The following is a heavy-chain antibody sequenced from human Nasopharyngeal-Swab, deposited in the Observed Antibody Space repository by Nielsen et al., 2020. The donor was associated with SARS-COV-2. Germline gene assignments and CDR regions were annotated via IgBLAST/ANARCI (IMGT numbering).Heavy chain of an antibody. CDR2: IYYSGST. Sequence: SETLSLTCTVSGGSISSYYWSWIRQPPGKGLEWIGYIYYSGSTNYNPSLKSRVTISVDTSKNQFSLKLSSVTAADTAMYYCARHANYDYVWGSYRPHDAFDIWGQGTMVTVSS. V-gene: IGHV4-59*08. J-gene: IGHJ3*02. CDR1: GGSISSYY. CDR3: ARHANYDYVWGSYRPHDAFDI. D-gene: IGHD3-16*02.